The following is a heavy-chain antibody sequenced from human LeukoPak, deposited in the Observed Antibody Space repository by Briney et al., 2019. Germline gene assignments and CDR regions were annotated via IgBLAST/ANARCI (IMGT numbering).Heavy chain of an antibody. CDR2: INPNSGGT. Sequence: ASVKVSCKASGYTFTGYYMHWVRQAPGQGLEWMGWINPNSGGTNYAQKFQGRVTMTRDTSISTAYMELSRLRSDDTAVYYCATGGGTSLFPYYYYYMDVWGKGTTVTVSS. J-gene: IGHJ6*03. CDR1: GYTFTGYY. V-gene: IGHV1-2*02. CDR3: ATGGGTSLFPYYYYYMDV. D-gene: IGHD1-1*01.